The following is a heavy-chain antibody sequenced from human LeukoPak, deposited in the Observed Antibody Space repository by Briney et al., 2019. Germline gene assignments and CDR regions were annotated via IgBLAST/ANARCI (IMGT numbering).Heavy chain of an antibody. Sequence: SWIRQPPGKGLEWIGYIYYSGSTYYNPSLKSRVTISVDTSKNQFSLKLSSVTAADTAVYYCVLSDFWSGYHLYDYWGQGTLVTVSS. J-gene: IGHJ4*02. CDR3: VLSDFWSGYHLYDY. V-gene: IGHV4-30-4*08. CDR2: IYYSGST. D-gene: IGHD3-3*01.